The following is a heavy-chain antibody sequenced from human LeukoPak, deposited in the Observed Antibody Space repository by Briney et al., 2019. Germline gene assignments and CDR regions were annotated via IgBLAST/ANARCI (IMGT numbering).Heavy chain of an antibody. J-gene: IGHJ4*02. CDR2: INHSGST. CDR1: GGSFSGYY. Sequence: PSETLSLTCAVYGGSFSGYYWRWIRQPPGKGLEWIGEINHSGSTNYNPSLKSRVTISVDTSKNQFSLKLSSVTAADTAVYYCASCQYSSSWFDYWGQGTLVTVYS. D-gene: IGHD6-13*01. V-gene: IGHV4-34*01. CDR3: ASCQYSSSWFDY.